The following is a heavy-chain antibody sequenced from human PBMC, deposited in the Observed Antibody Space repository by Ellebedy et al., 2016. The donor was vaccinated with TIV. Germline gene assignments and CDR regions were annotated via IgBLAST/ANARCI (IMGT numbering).Heavy chain of an antibody. Sequence: SETLSLXCTVSGGSISSSSYYWGWIRQPPGKGLEWIGSIYYSGSTYYNPSLKSRVTISVDTSKNQFSLKLSSVTAADTAVYYCARLKVEERLIVVVPAVIDYWGQGTLVTVSS. CDR3: ARLKVEERLIVVVPAVIDY. CDR2: IYYSGST. J-gene: IGHJ4*02. CDR1: GGSISSSSYY. V-gene: IGHV4-39*01. D-gene: IGHD2-2*01.